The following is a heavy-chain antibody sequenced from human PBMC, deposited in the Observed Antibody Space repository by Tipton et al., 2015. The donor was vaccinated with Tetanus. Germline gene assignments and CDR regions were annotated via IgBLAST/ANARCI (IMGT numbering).Heavy chain of an antibody. CDR3: AKAPRPLPLAGTPPDDYYYMDV. CDR2: ISTTSNTI. CDR1: GFTLRTYS. Sequence: SLRLSCAASGFTLRTYSMNWVRQAPGKGLEWISYISTTSNTIYYADSVKGRFTISRDNGNNLLYLQMSRLRREDTAVYYCAKAPRPLPLAGTPPDDYYYMDVWGKGTTVTVSS. D-gene: IGHD6-19*01. V-gene: IGHV3-48*01. J-gene: IGHJ6*03.